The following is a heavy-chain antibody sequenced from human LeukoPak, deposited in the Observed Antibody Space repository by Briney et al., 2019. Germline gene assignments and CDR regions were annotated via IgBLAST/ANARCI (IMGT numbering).Heavy chain of an antibody. CDR3: ARGLMGGYPYFEN. CDR2: TNWNGNTI. D-gene: IGHD3-22*01. J-gene: IGHJ4*02. V-gene: IGHV3-20*04. Sequence: GGSLRLSCAASGFIFDDYDMNWVRQAPGKGLEWVSHTNWNGNTIGYGDSVEGRFTISRDNAKNSLYLQMNSLRAEDTAFYYCARGLMGGYPYFENWGQGTLVTVSS. CDR1: GFIFDDYD.